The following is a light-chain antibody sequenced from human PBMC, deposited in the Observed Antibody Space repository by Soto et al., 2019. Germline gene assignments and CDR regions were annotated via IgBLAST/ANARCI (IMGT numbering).Light chain of an antibody. CDR3: QAWDSGPYV. Sequence: SYELTQPPSVSVSPGQTASITCSGDKLGDKYACWYQQKPGQSPVLVIYQDSKRPSGIPERFSGSNSGNTATLTISGTQAMDEADYYCQAWDSGPYVFGTGTKLTVL. CDR1: KLGDKY. J-gene: IGLJ1*01. V-gene: IGLV3-1*01. CDR2: QDS.